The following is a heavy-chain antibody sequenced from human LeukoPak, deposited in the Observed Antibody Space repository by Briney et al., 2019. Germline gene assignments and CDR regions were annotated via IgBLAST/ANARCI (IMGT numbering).Heavy chain of an antibody. D-gene: IGHD1-26*01. V-gene: IGHV3-53*01. Sequence: GGSLRLSCAVSGFTVSSNYMSWVRQAPGKGLEWVSVIYSGGSTYYADSVKGRFTISRDNSKNTLYLQVNSLRAEDTAVYYCARGLSGGYHYFDYWGQGTLVTVSS. CDR1: GFTVSSNY. CDR2: IYSGGST. CDR3: ARGLSGGYHYFDY. J-gene: IGHJ4*02.